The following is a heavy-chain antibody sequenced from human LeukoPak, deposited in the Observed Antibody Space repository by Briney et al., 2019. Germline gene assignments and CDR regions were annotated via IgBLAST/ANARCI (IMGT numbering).Heavy chain of an antibody. J-gene: IGHJ5*02. CDR3: ARGGNWFDP. V-gene: IGHV4-39*07. Sequence: SETLSLTCTVSGGSISGSSYFWGWLRQPPRKGLEWIGYIYHSGSTYYNPSLKSRVTISVDRSKNQFSLKLSSVTAADTAVYYCARGGNWFDPWGQGTLVTVSS. CDR1: GGSISGSSYF. CDR2: IYHSGST.